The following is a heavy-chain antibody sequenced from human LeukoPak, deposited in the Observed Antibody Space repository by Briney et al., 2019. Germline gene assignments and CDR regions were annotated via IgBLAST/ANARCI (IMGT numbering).Heavy chain of an antibody. V-gene: IGHV4-39*01. CDR1: GGSISSSSYY. CDR3: ARQLGAARHY. Sequence: SETLSLTCTVSGGSISSSSYYWGWIRQPPGKGLEWIGSIYYSGSTYYNPSLKSRVTISVDTSKNQFSLKLSSVTAADTAVYYCARQLGAARHYWGQGTLVTVSS. D-gene: IGHD6-6*01. J-gene: IGHJ4*02. CDR2: IYYSGST.